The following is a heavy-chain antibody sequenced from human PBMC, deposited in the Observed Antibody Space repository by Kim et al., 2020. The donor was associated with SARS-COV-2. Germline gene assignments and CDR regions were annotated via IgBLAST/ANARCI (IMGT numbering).Heavy chain of an antibody. CDR3: VRVAVTGTGYFQY. CDR2: INGGSGDT. D-gene: IGHD6-19*01. Sequence: ASVKVSCKASGYTFTDYFLHWLRQAPGQRLEWMGWINGGSGDTHYSQKFQGRIIFTRYTSASTVYMELSRLRSEDTSIFYCVRVAVTGTGYFQYWGQGTLVTVSS. J-gene: IGHJ1*01. V-gene: IGHV1-3*01. CDR1: GYTFTDYF.